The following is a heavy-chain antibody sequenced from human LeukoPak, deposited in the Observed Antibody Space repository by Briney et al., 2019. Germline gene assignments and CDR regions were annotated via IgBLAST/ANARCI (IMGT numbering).Heavy chain of an antibody. V-gene: IGHV3-30*02. CDR3: AKDLEVDTAMVEDY. CDR1: GFTFSSYG. CDR2: IRYDGSNK. D-gene: IGHD5-18*01. Sequence: GGSLRLSCAASGFTFSSYGMHWVSQAPGKGLEWVAFIRYDGSNKYYADSVKGRFTISRDNSKNTLYLQMNSLRAEDTAVYYCAKDLEVDTAMVEDYWGQGTLVTVSS. J-gene: IGHJ4*02.